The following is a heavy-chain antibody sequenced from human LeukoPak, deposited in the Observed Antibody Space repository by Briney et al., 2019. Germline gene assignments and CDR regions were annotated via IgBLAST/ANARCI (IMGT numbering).Heavy chain of an antibody. Sequence: SETLSLTCGVSGSSLSSGYYWGWIRQPPGKGLEWIGSIYHSLTTYYNPSLKSRVTISVDTSKNQFSLKLSSVTAADTAVYYCARATYYYGSGSYYPFDYWGQGTLVTVSS. CDR1: GSSLSSGYY. CDR2: IYHSLTT. V-gene: IGHV4-38-2*01. CDR3: ARATYYYGSGSYYPFDY. D-gene: IGHD3-10*01. J-gene: IGHJ4*02.